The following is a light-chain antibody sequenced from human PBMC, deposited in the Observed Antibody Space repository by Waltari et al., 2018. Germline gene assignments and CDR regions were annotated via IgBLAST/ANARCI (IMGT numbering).Light chain of an antibody. V-gene: IGKV4-1*01. CDR3: QQYYGDPIT. CDR1: QSVLSTSNNKNY. CDR2: WAS. J-gene: IGKJ5*01. Sequence: DFVMTQSPDSLAVSPGERATITCKSSQSVLSTSNNKNYLAWFQQKPGQPPKLLFYWASTRESGVPDRFSGSGSGTDFTLTISSLQADDAAVYYCQQYYGDPITFGQGTRLEIK.